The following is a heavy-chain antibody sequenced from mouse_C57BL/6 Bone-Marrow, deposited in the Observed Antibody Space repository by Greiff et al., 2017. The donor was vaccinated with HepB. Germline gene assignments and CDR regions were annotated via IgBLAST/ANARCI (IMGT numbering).Heavy chain of an antibody. V-gene: IGHV5-6*01. CDR1: GFTFSSYG. D-gene: IGHD1-1*01. CDR3: ARQGLYYGSSHWYFDV. CDR2: ISSGGSYT. J-gene: IGHJ1*03. Sequence: EVHLVESGGDLVKPGGSLKLSCAASGFTFSSYGMSWVRQTPDKRLEWVATISSGGSYTYYPDSVKGRFTISRDNAKNTLYLQMSSLKSEDTAMYYCARQGLYYGSSHWYFDVWGTGTTVTVSS.